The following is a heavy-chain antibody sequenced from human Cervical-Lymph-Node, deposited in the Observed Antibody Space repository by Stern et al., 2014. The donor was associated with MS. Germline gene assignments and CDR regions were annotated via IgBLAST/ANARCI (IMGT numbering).Heavy chain of an antibody. CDR2: IIPVSGTP. Sequence: QLVQSGAEVKKPGSSVKVSCKASGGTFSSYAISWVRQAPGQGLEWMGGIIPVSGTPKYAQNFQGRLTITADESTATVYMELSSLRSEDSAVFYCARDHYIDFSGNSFDPWGQGTLVTVSS. CDR3: ARDHYIDFSGNSFDP. J-gene: IGHJ5*02. CDR1: GGTFSSYA. D-gene: IGHD2-15*01. V-gene: IGHV1-69*01.